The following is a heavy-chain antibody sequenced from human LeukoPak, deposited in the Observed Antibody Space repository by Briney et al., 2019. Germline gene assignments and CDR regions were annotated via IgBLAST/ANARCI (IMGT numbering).Heavy chain of an antibody. V-gene: IGHV3-21*04. J-gene: IGHJ3*01. CDR3: AGILRGSFDL. CDR1: GFTFSSYS. Sequence: GGSLRLSCAASGFTFSSYSMNWVRLAPGKGLEWVSSISSSSSYIYYADSVKGRFTISRDNAKNTLSLQMNSLSAEDTAVYYCAGILRGSFDLWGQGTLVTVSS. CDR2: ISSSSSYI.